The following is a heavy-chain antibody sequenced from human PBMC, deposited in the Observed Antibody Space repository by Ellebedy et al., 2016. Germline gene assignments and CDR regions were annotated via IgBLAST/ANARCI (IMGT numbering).Heavy chain of an antibody. CDR2: INHRGTT. CDR1: GGSFIGYY. J-gene: IGHJ4*02. D-gene: IGHD3-16*01. V-gene: IGHV4-34*01. CDR3: ARGQLGDFDF. Sequence: SETLSLTXGVDGGSFIGYYWTWIRQSPGMAMEWIGEINHRGTTKYNPSLKSRVSMSVDTSKNQFSLTVNSMSAADTALYYCARGQLGDFDFWGQGTLVTVSS.